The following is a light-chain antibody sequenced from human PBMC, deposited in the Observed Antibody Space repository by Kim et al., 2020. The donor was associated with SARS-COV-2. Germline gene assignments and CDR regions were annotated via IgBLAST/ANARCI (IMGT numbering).Light chain of an antibody. Sequence: SYELTQPSSVSVSPGQTARITCSGDVLAKKYARWFQQKPGQAPVLVIYKDSERPSGIPERFSGSSSGTTVTLTISGAHVEDEADYYCYSAADNRVFGGGTQLTVL. CDR2: KDS. CDR1: VLAKKY. J-gene: IGLJ3*02. V-gene: IGLV3-27*01. CDR3: YSAADNRV.